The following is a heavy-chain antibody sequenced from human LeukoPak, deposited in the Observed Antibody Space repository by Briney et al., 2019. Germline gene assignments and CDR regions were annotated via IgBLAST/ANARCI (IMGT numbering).Heavy chain of an antibody. Sequence: ASVKVSCKASGYTFTSYAMNWVRQAPGQGLEWMGWINTNTGNPTYAQGFTGRFVFSLDTSVSTAYLQISSLKAEDTAVYYCARGHIREMATIYPYYYYYMDVWGKGTTVTVSS. V-gene: IGHV7-4-1*02. CDR2: INTNTGNP. D-gene: IGHD5-24*01. CDR1: GYTFTSYA. J-gene: IGHJ6*03. CDR3: ARGHIREMATIYPYYYYYMDV.